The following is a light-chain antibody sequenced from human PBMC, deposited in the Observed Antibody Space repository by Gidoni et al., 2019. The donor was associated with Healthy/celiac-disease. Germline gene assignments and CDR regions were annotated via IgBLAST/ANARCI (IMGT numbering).Light chain of an antibody. V-gene: IGKV1-39*01. CDR1: QSIRSY. Sequence: DIQMNQSPSSLAASVGDRVTITCRASQSIRSYLNWYQQKPGKAPKLLIYAASSLQSGVPSRFSGSGSGTDFTLTISSLQPEDVATYYCQQSYSTPPLTFGGGTKVEIK. CDR2: AAS. CDR3: QQSYSTPPLT. J-gene: IGKJ4*01.